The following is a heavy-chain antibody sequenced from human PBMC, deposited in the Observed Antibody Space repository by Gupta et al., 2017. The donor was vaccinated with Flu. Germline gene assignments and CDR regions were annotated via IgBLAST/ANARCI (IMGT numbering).Heavy chain of an antibody. CDR3: ARGVAGRNENDY. J-gene: IGHJ4*02. Sequence: QVQLVQSGAEVKKHGASVKVSCKASGYTFTSYDINWVRQATGQGLEWMGWMNPNSGNTGYAQKFQGRVTITRNTSLSTVYMERSSMQSEDTAVGYCARGVAGRNENDYWGQVTRGNVSS. CDR2: MNPNSGNT. V-gene: IGHV1-8*01. D-gene: IGHD6-19*01. CDR1: GYTFTSYD.